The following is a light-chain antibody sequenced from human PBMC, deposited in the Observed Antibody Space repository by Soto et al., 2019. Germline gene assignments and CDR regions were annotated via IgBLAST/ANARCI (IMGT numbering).Light chain of an antibody. J-gene: IGKJ1*01. CDR3: QKYDRAPAM. CDR2: AAS. V-gene: IGKV1-27*01. Sequence: DIQLTQSPSSLSASLGDRVTITCRASQAIKKFLAWYQQRPGKVPDLLIYAASTLRSGVPSRFSGNASGTDFSFTISSLQAEDVATYYCQKYDRAPAMFGQGTKVDIK. CDR1: QAIKKF.